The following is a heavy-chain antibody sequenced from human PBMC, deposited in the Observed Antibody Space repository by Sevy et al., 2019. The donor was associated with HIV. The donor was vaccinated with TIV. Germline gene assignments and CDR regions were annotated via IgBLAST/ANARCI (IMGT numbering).Heavy chain of an antibody. V-gene: IGHV3-49*03. CDR2: IRSKAYGGTT. CDR1: GFTFGDYA. Sequence: GGSLRLSCTASGFTFGDYAMSWFRQAPGKGLEWVGFIRSKAYGGTTEYAASVKGRFTISRDDSKSIAYLQMNSLKTEDTAVYYCTREREINMIVVVITTYAFDIWGQGTMVTVSS. D-gene: IGHD3-22*01. J-gene: IGHJ3*02. CDR3: TREREINMIVVVITTYAFDI.